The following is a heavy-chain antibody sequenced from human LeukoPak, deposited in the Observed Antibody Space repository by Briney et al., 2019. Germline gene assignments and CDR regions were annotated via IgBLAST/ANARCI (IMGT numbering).Heavy chain of an antibody. CDR2: LSGSGLST. J-gene: IGHJ4*02. V-gene: IGHV3-23*01. D-gene: IGHD6-13*01. CDR3: AKGGESSSWLFDY. Sequence: GGSLRLSCAASGFSFSSYAMSWVRQAPGKGLQWVSALSGSGLSTYYADSVKGRFTISRDNSKNTLYLQMNSLRAEDTAVYYCAKGGESSSWLFDYWGQGTLVPVSS. CDR1: GFSFSSYA.